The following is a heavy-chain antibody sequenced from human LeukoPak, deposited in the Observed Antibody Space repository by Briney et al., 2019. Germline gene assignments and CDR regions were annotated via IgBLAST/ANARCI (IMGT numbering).Heavy chain of an antibody. J-gene: IGHJ6*03. CDR2: IYHSGST. Sequence: PSETLSLTCTVSGYSISSGYYWGWIRQPPGKGLEWIGSIYHSGSTYYNPSLKSRVTISVDTSKNQFSLKLSSVTAADTAVYYCARVEYSSLLVHYYYMDVWGKGTTVTVSS. V-gene: IGHV4-38-2*02. CDR3: ARVEYSSLLVHYYYMDV. CDR1: GYSISSGYY. D-gene: IGHD6-6*01.